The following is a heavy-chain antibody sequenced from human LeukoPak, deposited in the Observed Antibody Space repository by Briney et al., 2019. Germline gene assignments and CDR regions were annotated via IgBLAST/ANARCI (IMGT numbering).Heavy chain of an antibody. Sequence: GGSLRLSCAASGFTFSSYGMHWVRQAPGKGLEWVADIWFDGKNEHFADSVKGRFTISRDNAKDSLYLQMSNLRAEDTAVYFCARGGGLDVWGQGATVTVSS. D-gene: IGHD3-16*01. CDR3: ARGGGLDV. V-gene: IGHV3-33*03. CDR2: IWFDGKNE. J-gene: IGHJ6*02. CDR1: GFTFSSYG.